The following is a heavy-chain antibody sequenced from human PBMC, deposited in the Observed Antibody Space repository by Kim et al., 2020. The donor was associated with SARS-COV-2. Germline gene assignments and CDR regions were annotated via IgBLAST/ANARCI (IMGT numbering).Heavy chain of an antibody. D-gene: IGHD2-15*01. CDR2: K. J-gene: IGHJ4*02. CDR3: AREEIVVPCFDY. V-gene: IGHV3-7*01. Sequence: KNYVDSVNGRFSISRDNAKDTLYLQMTSLRAEDTAVYYCAREEIVVPCFDYWGQGTLVTVSS.